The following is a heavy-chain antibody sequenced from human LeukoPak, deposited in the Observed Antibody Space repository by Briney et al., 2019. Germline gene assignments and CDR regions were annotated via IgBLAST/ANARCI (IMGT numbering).Heavy chain of an antibody. V-gene: IGHV1-18*01. CDR1: GYTFTNYG. D-gene: IGHD6-13*01. CDR2: ISVYNGKT. Sequence: ASVKVSCKSSGYTFTNYGISWVRQAPGQGLEWMGWISVYNGKTNYAQNLQDRVTMTTDTPTSTAYMELRSLRSDDTAVYYCARERSNNDYWGQGTLVTVSS. CDR3: ARERSNNDY. J-gene: IGHJ4*02.